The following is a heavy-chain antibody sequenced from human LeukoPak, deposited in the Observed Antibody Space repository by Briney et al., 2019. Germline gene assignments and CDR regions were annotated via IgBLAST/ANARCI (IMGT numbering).Heavy chain of an antibody. CDR1: GDSISNYY. CDR2: IYYSGST. J-gene: IGHJ3*02. Sequence: PSETLSLTCAVSGDSISNYYWSWIRQPPGKGLEWIGYIYYSGSTNYNPSLKSRVTISVDTSKNQFSLKLSSVTAADTAVYYCARGGDYYGSGRYRVAFDIWGQGTMVTVSS. D-gene: IGHD3-10*01. V-gene: IGHV4-59*12. CDR3: ARGGDYYGSGRYRVAFDI.